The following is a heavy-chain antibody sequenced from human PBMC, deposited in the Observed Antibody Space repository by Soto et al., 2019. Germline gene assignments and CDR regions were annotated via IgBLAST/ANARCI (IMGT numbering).Heavy chain of an antibody. J-gene: IGHJ5*01. D-gene: IGHD2-8*02. CDR3: AHAMLVCTGGSCSTWFDS. CDR1: GFSLGTHGVG. CDR2: IYWDDDK. Sequence: QITLKESGPTLVKPTKTLTLTCTFSGFSLGTHGVGVGWVRQPAGEALEWLAPIYWDDDKRYSASLNSRLTITKDTSKNQVVRTMTSMDPVDTATYFCAHAMLVCTGGSCSTWFDSWGQGTLVTVSS. V-gene: IGHV2-5*02.